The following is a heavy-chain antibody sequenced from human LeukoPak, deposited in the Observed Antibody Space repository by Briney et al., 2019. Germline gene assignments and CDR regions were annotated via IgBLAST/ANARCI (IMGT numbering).Heavy chain of an antibody. J-gene: IGHJ3*02. CDR1: GYTFTGYH. CDR2: INPNSGGT. D-gene: IGHD6-19*01. CDR3: ARELAVAGTREPAFDI. V-gene: IGHV1-2*02. Sequence: ASVKVSCKASGYTFTGYHMHWVRQAPGQGLEWMGWINPNSGGTNYAQKFQGRVTMTRDTSISTAYMELSRLRSDDTAVYYCARELAVAGTREPAFDIWGQGTMVTVSS.